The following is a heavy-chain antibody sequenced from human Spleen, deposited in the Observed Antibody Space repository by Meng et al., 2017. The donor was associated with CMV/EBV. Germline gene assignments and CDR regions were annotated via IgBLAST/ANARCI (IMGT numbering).Heavy chain of an antibody. V-gene: IGHV3-30*04. Sequence: GESLKISCAASGFTFSSYAMHWVRQAPGKGLEWVAVISYDGSNKYYAYSVKGRFTISRDNSKNTLYLQMNSLRAEDTAVYYCARFASMVVTGYYFDYWGQGTLVTVS. CDR2: ISYDGSNK. CDR3: ARFASMVVTGYYFDY. D-gene: IGHD4-23*01. CDR1: GFTFSSYA. J-gene: IGHJ4*02.